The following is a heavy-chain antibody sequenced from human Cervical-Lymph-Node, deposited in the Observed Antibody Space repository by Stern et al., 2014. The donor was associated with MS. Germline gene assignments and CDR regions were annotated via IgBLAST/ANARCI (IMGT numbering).Heavy chain of an antibody. CDR2: IVHSGST. V-gene: IGHV4-30-2*01. J-gene: IGHJ3*02. CDR3: ARSSTVTPNAFDI. Sequence: VQLVESGSGLVKPSQTLSLTCAVSGGSISSGGYSWSWIRQPPGKGLEWIGYIVHSGSTYYNPPLKSRVTISVDRSKNQFSLKLSSVTAADTAVYYCARSSTVTPNAFDIWGQGTMVTVSS. CDR1: GGSISSGGYS. D-gene: IGHD4-17*01.